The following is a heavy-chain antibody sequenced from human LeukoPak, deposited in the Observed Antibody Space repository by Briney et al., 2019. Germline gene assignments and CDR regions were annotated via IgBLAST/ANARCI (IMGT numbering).Heavy chain of an antibody. Sequence: GRSLRLSCAASGFTFSGYAMHWVRQAPGKGLEWVAVISYDGSNKYYADSVKGRFTISRDNSKNTLYLQMNSLRAEDTAVYYCARDARDYVWGSYRYPAGYFDYWGQGTLVTVSS. CDR3: ARDARDYVWGSYRYPAGYFDY. V-gene: IGHV3-30-3*01. CDR2: ISYDGSNK. J-gene: IGHJ4*02. D-gene: IGHD3-16*02. CDR1: GFTFSGYA.